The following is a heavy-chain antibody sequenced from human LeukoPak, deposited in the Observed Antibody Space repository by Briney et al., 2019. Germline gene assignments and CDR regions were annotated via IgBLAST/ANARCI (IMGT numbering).Heavy chain of an antibody. D-gene: IGHD1-26*01. CDR1: GFTFSSYA. Sequence: GGSLRLSCAVSGFTFSSYAMSWVRQAPGKGLEWVSAISGSGGSTYYADSVKGRFTISRDNSKNTLYLQMNSLRAEDTAVYYCARDSGSYYGFDYWGQGTLVTVSS. CDR3: ARDSGSYYGFDY. CDR2: ISGSGGST. J-gene: IGHJ4*02. V-gene: IGHV3-23*01.